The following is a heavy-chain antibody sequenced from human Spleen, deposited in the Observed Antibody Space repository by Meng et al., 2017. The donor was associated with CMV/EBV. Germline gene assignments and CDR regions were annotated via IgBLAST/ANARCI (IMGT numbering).Heavy chain of an antibody. CDR2: INHSGST. CDR3: ARGGYYYSSGWYSDY. J-gene: IGHJ4*02. D-gene: IGHD6-19*01. Sequence: VQLQGRGPGLVKPSETRSLTCAVYGGSFSGYYWSWIRQPPGKGLEWIGEINHSGSTNYNPSLKSRVTISVDTSKNQFSLKLSSVTAADTAVYYCARGGYYYSSGWYSDYWGQGTLVTVSS. CDR1: GGSFSGYY. V-gene: IGHV4-34*01.